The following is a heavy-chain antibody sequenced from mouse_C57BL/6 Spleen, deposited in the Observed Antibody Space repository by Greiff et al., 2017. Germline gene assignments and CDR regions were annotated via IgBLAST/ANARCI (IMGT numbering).Heavy chain of an antibody. CDR2: IYPRSGNT. Sequence: QVQLKQSGAELARPGASVKLSCKASGYTFTSYGISWVKQRTGQGLEWIGEIYPRSGNTYYNEKFKGKATLTADKSSSTAYMELRSLTSEDSAVYFCARDDNWGQGTTLTVSS. J-gene: IGHJ2*01. CDR3: ARDDN. V-gene: IGHV1-81*01. CDR1: GYTFTSYG.